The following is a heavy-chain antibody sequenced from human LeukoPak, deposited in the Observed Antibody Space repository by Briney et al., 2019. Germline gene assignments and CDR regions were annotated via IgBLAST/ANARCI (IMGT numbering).Heavy chain of an antibody. Sequence: GGSLRLSCAASGFTFSSYGMHWVRQAPGKGLEWVAVIWYDGSNKYYADSVKGRFTISRDNSKNTLYLQMNSLRAEDTAVYYCARALLVPAATHYYYYYYGMDVWGQGTTVTVSS. CDR2: IWYDGSNK. J-gene: IGHJ6*02. CDR3: ARALLVPAATHYYYYYYGMDV. CDR1: GFTFSSYG. V-gene: IGHV3-33*01. D-gene: IGHD2-2*01.